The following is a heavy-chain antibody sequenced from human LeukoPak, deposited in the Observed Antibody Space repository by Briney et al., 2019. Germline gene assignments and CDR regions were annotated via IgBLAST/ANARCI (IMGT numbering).Heavy chain of an antibody. CDR2: ISAYNGNT. Sequence: ASVKVSCKASGYTFTSYGISWVRQAPGQGLEWMGWISAYNGNTNYAQKLQGRVTMTTDTSTSTAYMELRSLRSDDTAVYYCARDRSGSYSGCWFDPWGQGTLVTVSS. CDR1: GYTFTSYG. V-gene: IGHV1-18*01. D-gene: IGHD1-26*01. CDR3: ARDRSGSYSGCWFDP. J-gene: IGHJ5*02.